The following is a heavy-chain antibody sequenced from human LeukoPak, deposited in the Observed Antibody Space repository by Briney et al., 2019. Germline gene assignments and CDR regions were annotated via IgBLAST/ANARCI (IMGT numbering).Heavy chain of an antibody. V-gene: IGHV1-69*05. D-gene: IGHD3-22*01. Sequence: SVKVSCKASGGTFSSYAISRVRQAPGQGLEWMGGIIPIFGTANYAQKFQGRVTITTDESTSTAYMELSSLRSEDTAVYYCARGGRTYYYDSSGYYSDYWDQGTLVTVSS. CDR3: ARGGRTYYYDSSGYYSDY. CDR2: IIPIFGTA. J-gene: IGHJ4*02. CDR1: GGTFSSYA.